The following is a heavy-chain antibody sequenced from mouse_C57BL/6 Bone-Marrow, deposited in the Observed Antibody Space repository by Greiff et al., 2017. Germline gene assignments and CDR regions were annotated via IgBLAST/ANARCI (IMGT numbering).Heavy chain of an antibody. V-gene: IGHV1-81*01. CDR2: IYPRSGNT. D-gene: IGHD2-1*01. CDR3: ASPIYYGTAWFAY. Sequence: VQLQQSGAELARPGASVKLSCKASGYTFTSYGISWVKQRTGQGLEWIGEIYPRSGNTYYNEKFKGKATLTADKSSSTAYMELRSLTSEDSAVSFCASPIYYGTAWFAYWGQGTRVTVSA. J-gene: IGHJ3*01. CDR1: GYTFTSYG.